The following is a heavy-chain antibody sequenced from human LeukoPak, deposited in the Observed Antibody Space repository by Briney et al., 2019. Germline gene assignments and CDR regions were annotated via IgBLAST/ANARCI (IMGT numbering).Heavy chain of an antibody. V-gene: IGHV3-23*01. J-gene: IGHJ4*02. CDR3: AGSGSHVY. CDR1: GFTFRSYD. Sequence: GGSLTLSCVPSGFTFRSYDIKWVRQAPGKGLEWVSSITGNGASTNFADFVKGRFTISRDYSKNTAYLQMNSLRAEDTAVYYCAGSGSHVYWGQGTLVTVSS. CDR2: ITGNGAST. D-gene: IGHD1-26*01.